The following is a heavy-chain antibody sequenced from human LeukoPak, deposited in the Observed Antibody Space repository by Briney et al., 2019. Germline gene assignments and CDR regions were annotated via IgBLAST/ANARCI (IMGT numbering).Heavy chain of an antibody. CDR2: ITPNADRA. J-gene: IGHJ1*01. V-gene: IGHV3-23*01. CDR1: GFTFGSYD. CDR3: AIMHGYYDGSGYWVQ. D-gene: IGHD3-22*01. Sequence: PGGSLRLSCAASGFTFGSYDMSWVRQAPGRGLEWVSFITPNADRASYADSVEGRFTISRGNPRNTLYMQMNSLRDEDTAVYYCAIMHGYYDGSGYWVQWGQGTLVTVSS.